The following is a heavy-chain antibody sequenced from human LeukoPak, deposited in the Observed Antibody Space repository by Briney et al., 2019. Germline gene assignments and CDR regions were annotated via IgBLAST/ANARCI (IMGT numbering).Heavy chain of an antibody. CDR1: GFTFSSYA. J-gene: IGHJ6*02. CDR2: ISYDGSNE. CDR3: ARDRCRRRYGSGSCLHGMDV. Sequence: GRSLRLSCAASGFTFSSYAMHWVRQAPGKGLEWVAVISYDGSNENYADSVKGRFTISRDNSKNTLYLQMDTLRGEDTTVYYCARDRCRRRYGSGSCLHGMDVWGQGTTVTVSS. V-gene: IGHV3-30-3*01. D-gene: IGHD3-10*01.